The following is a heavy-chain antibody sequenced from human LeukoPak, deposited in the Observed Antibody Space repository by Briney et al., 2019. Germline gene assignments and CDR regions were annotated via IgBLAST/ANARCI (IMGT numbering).Heavy chain of an antibody. CDR3: ASSEFYYGFDV. Sequence: PGGSLRLSCAASGFTFSSYAMSWVRQAPGKGLEWVSGVSGDGSTTYYADSVKGRFTISRDNSKNTLFLQMNSLRVEDTAVYYCASSEFYYGFDVRGQGTTVTVSS. CDR2: VSGDGSTT. CDR1: GFTFSSYA. J-gene: IGHJ6*02. V-gene: IGHV3-23*01.